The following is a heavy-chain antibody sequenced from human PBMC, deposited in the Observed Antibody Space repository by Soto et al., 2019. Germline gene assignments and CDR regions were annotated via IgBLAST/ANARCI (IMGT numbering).Heavy chain of an antibody. CDR3: AKDGDVLRYFDWLLYPHYGMDV. CDR1: GFTFSNAW. CDR2: IKSKTDGGTT. Sequence: GGSLRLSCAASGFTFSNAWMNWVRQAPGKGLEWVGRIKSKTDGGTTDYAAPVKGRFTISRDDSKNTLYLQMNSLKTEDTAVYYCAKDGDVLRYFDWLLYPHYGMDVWGQGTTVTVSS. J-gene: IGHJ6*02. V-gene: IGHV3-15*07. D-gene: IGHD3-9*01.